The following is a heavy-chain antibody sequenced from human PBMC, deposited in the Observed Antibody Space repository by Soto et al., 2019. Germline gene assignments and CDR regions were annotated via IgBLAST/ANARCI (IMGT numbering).Heavy chain of an antibody. D-gene: IGHD2-8*02. J-gene: IGHJ4*02. CDR3: ARDKITGLFDY. CDR1: GGSFSGYY. CDR2: INHSGST. V-gene: IGHV4-34*01. Sequence: QVQLQQWGAGLLKPSETLSLTCAVYGGSFSGYYWTWIRQPPGTGLEWIGEINHSGSTNYNPSLKRRVTISVDTSKNQCSLKLTSVTAADTAVYYCARDKITGLFDYWGQGTLVIVSS.